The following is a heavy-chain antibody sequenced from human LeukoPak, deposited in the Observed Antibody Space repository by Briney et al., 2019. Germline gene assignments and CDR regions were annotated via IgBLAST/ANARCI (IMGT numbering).Heavy chain of an antibody. J-gene: IGHJ5*02. CDR2: IYHSGST. D-gene: IGHD2-8*02. Sequence: SETLSLTCAVSGGSISSGGYSWSWIRQPPGKGLEWIGYIYHSGSTYYNPSLKSRVTISVDRSKNQFSLKLSSVTAADTAVYYCARSWVDINIAGGWFDPWGQGTLVTVSS. CDR1: GGSISSGGYS. V-gene: IGHV4-30-2*01. CDR3: ARSWVDINIAGGWFDP.